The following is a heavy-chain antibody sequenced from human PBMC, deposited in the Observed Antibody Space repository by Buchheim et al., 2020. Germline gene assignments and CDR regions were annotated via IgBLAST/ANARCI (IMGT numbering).Heavy chain of an antibody. V-gene: IGHV3-30*04. CDR1: GFTFSSYA. D-gene: IGHD1-7*01. J-gene: IGHJ6*02. CDR3: ARDSGTTLLYYYYYGMDV. Sequence: QVQLVESGGGVVQPGRSLRLSCAASGFTFSSYAMRWVRQAPGKGLEWVAVISYDGSNKYYADSVKGRFTISRDNSKNTLYLQMNSLRAEDTAVYYCARDSGTTLLYYYYYGMDVWGQGTT. CDR2: ISYDGSNK.